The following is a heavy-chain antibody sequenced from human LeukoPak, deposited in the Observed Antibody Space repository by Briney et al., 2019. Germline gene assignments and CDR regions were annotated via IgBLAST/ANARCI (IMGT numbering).Heavy chain of an antibody. CDR2: IYYSGST. J-gene: IGHJ6*02. CDR1: GGSISSGDYY. V-gene: IGHV4-30-4*01. CDR3: ARGILTGYTSYYYYGMDV. D-gene: IGHD3-9*01. Sequence: SETLSLTCTVSGGSISSGDYYWSWIRQPPGKGLEWIGYIYYSGSTYYNPSLKSRVTISVDTSKNQFSLKLSSVTAADTAVYYCARGILTGYTSYYYYGMDVWGQGTTATVSS.